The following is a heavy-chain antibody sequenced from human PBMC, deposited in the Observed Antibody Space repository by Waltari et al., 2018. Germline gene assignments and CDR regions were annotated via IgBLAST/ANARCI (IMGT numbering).Heavy chain of an antibody. D-gene: IGHD5-18*01. CDR1: GFTFSSYA. V-gene: IGHV3-23*04. CDR2: MRGSGGST. CDR3: AKDSWIQLWLRVYYFDY. Sequence: EVQLVESGGGLVQPGGSLRLSCAASGFTFSSYAMSWVRQAPGKGLEWVSAMRGSGGSTYYADSVKGRFTISRDNSNNTLYLQMNSLRAEDTAVYYCAKDSWIQLWLRVYYFDYWGQGTLVTVSS. J-gene: IGHJ4*02.